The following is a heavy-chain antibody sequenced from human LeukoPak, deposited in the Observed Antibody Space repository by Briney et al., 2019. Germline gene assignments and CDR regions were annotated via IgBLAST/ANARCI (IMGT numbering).Heavy chain of an antibody. J-gene: IGHJ6*03. Sequence: ASVKVSCKASGYTFTGHYMHWVRQAPGQGLEWMGIINPSGGSTSYAQKLQGRVTMTRDTSTSTVYMELSSLRSEDTAVYYCARDGVLRFLEWLSPTYYYYMDVWGKGTTVTVSS. CDR2: INPSGGST. CDR3: ARDGVLRFLEWLSPTYYYYMDV. D-gene: IGHD3-3*01. CDR1: GYTFTGHY. V-gene: IGHV1-46*01.